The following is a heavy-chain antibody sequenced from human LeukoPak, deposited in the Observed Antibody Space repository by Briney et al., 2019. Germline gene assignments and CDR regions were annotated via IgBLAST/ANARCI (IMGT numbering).Heavy chain of an antibody. CDR1: GFSFSNYG. D-gene: IGHD3-22*01. V-gene: IGHV3-74*01. CDR3: AKDTEITMIVVALDAFDI. Sequence: TGGSLRLSCAASGFSFSNYGMHWVRQAPGKGLVWVSRINTDGSSTSYADSVKGRFTISRDNAKNTLYLQMNSLRAEDTAVYYCAKDTEITMIVVALDAFDIWGQGTMVTVSS. J-gene: IGHJ3*02. CDR2: INTDGSST.